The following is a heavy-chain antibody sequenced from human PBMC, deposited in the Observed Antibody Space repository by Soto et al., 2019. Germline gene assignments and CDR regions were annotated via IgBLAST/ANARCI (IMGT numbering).Heavy chain of an antibody. CDR1: GGTLRTYA. V-gene: IGHV1-69*01. CDR2: IIPLFGTA. D-gene: IGHD4-17*01. Sequence: QVQLVQSGAEMKQPGSSVKVSCKASGGTLRTYAITWVRQAPGQGLEWMGGIIPLFGTANYAQKFQGRVTITADESTSTAYMELSSLRSEDTAVYYCAGTTVTNYYYYYGMDVWGQGTTVTVSS. J-gene: IGHJ6*02. CDR3: AGTTVTNYYYYYGMDV.